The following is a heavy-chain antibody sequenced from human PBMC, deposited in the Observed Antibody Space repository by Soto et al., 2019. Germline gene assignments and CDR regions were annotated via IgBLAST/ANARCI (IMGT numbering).Heavy chain of an antibody. J-gene: IGHJ6*02. CDR1: GYSFTSYW. D-gene: IGHD4-17*01. V-gene: IGHV5-10-1*01. CDR2: IDPSDSYT. Sequence: GESLKISCKGSGYSFTSYWISWVRQMPGKGLEWMGRIDPSDSYTNYSPSFQGHVTISADKSISTAYLQWSSLKASDTAMYYCAAQRATVPTLYYYYGMDVWGQGTTVNVSS. CDR3: AAQRATVPTLYYYYGMDV.